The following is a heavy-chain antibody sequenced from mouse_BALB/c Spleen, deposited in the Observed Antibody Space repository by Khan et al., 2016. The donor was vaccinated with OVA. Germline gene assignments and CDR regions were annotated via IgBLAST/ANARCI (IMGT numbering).Heavy chain of an antibody. CDR1: GYSFTDYT. Sequence: EVKLMESGPELVKPGASMKISCKASGYSFTDYTMNWVKQSHGKNLEWIGLINPYNGFTTYNQKFKGKATLTVDKSSSTAYMELLSLTSEDSAVYYCARGNYDGSNSWFADWGQGTLVTVAA. CDR3: ARGNYDGSNSWFAD. V-gene: IGHV1-18*01. CDR2: INPYNGFT. J-gene: IGHJ3*01. D-gene: IGHD1-1*01.